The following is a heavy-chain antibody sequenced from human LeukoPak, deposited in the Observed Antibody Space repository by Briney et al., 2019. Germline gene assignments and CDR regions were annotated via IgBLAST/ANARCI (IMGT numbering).Heavy chain of an antibody. CDR3: ARVGVDY. Sequence: SETLSLTCAVYGGSFSGYYWSWIRQPPGKGLEWIGEINHSGSTNYNPSLKSRVTISVDASKNQFSLKLSSVTAADTAVYYCARVGVDYWGQGTLVTVSS. CDR2: INHSGST. CDR1: GGSFSGYY. J-gene: IGHJ4*02. D-gene: IGHD1-26*01. V-gene: IGHV4-34*01.